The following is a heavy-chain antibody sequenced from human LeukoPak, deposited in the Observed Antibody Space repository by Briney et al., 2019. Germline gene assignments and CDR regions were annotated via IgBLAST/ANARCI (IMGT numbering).Heavy chain of an antibody. V-gene: IGHV4-39*01. Sequence: SETLSLTCTVSGGSIGSSTYCWGWIRQPPGQGLEWIGSIYYSGSTYYNPSLKSRVTISVDTSKNQFSLRLNSMTAADTSVYYCARQAYCSSTSCYKLDQWGQGNLVTVSS. D-gene: IGHD2-2*02. CDR1: GGSIGSSTYC. CDR2: IYYSGST. J-gene: IGHJ4*02. CDR3: ARQAYCSSTSCYKLDQ.